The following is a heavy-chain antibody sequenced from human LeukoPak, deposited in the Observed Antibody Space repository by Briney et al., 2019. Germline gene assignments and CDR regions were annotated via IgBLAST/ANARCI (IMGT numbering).Heavy chain of an antibody. J-gene: IGHJ4*02. CDR2: INPSGGGT. Sequence: ASVKVSCKASGYTFTSYYMHWVRQAPGQGLEWMGIINPSGGGTSYAQKFQGRITMTRDTSTNTVYMELSSLRSEDTAVYYCARALRSYSSEDYWGQGTLVTVSS. CDR1: GYTFTSYY. D-gene: IGHD3-22*01. CDR3: ARALRSYSSEDY. V-gene: IGHV1-46*01.